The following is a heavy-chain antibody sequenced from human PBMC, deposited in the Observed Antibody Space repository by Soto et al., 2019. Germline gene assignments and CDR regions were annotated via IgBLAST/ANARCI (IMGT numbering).Heavy chain of an antibody. CDR1: GFTFSSYG. D-gene: IGHD6-19*01. CDR3: AKDKDSSGWYRYFDY. V-gene: IGHV3-30*18. J-gene: IGHJ4*02. CDR2: ISYDGSNK. Sequence: SLRLSCAASGFTFSSYGMHWVRQAPGKGLEWVAVISYDGSNKYYADSVKGRFTISRDNSKNTLYLQMNSLRAEDTAVYYCAKDKDSSGWYRYFDYWGQATLVTVSS.